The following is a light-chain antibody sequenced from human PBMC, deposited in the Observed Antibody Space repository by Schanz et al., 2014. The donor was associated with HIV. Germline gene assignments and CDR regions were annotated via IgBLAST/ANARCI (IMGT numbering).Light chain of an antibody. CDR1: SSDVGDYNY. Sequence: QSALTQPPSASGSPGQSVTLSCTGTSSDVGDYNYVSWYQQHPGKAPKIMIYEVSERPSGVPDRFSGSKSGNTASLTISRVEAGDEADYYCQVWDSSSDHQVFGGGTKLTVL. CDR3: QVWDSSSDHQV. J-gene: IGLJ3*02. CDR2: EVS. V-gene: IGLV2-8*01.